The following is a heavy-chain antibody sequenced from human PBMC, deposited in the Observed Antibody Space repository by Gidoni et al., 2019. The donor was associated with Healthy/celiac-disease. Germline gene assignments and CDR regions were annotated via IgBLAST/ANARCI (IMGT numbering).Heavy chain of an antibody. CDR2: IYYSGST. V-gene: IGHV4-59*01. CDR3: ARGGPEMATIGR. D-gene: IGHD5-12*01. CDR1: GGSISSYY. J-gene: IGHJ4*02. Sequence: QVQLQESGPGLVKPSETLSLTCTVSGGSISSYYWSWIRQPPGKGLEWIGYIYYSGSTNYNPSLKSRVTISVETSKNQFSLKLGSVTAADTAVYYCARGGPEMATIGRWGQGTLVTVSS.